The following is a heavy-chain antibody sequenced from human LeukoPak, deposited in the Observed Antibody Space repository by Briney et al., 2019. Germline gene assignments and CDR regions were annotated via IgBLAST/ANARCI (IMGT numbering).Heavy chain of an antibody. CDR2: IWYDGSNK. CDR3: AKGLCSRTSCYWYLDL. Sequence: PGGSLRLSCAASGFSFSSFGIHWVRQAPGKGLEWVALIWYDGSNKYYADSVKGRFTISRDNSKNTLYLQMNSLRAEDTAVNYCAKGLCSRTSCYWYLDLWGRGTLVTVSS. V-gene: IGHV3-33*06. D-gene: IGHD2-2*01. CDR1: GFSFSSFG. J-gene: IGHJ2*01.